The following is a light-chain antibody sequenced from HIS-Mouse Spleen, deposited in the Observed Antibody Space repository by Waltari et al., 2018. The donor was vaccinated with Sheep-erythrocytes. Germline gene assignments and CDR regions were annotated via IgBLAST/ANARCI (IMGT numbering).Light chain of an antibody. Sequence: QLVLTQSPSASASLGASVKLTCTLSSGHSSHAIAWHQQQPEKGPRYLMTLNSDGSHSKGDGIPDRFSGSSSGAERYLTISSLQSEDEADYYCQTWGTGIRVFGGGTKLTVL. CDR2: LNSDGSH. CDR3: QTWGTGIRV. V-gene: IGLV4-69*01. J-gene: IGLJ3*02. CDR1: SGHSSHA.